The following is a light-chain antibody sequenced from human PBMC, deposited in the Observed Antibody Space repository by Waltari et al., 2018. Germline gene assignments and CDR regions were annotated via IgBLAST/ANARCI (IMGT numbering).Light chain of an antibody. CDR2: DAS. CDR1: QTVGTY. Sequence: EIVLTQSPATLSLSPGESATLFCRASQTVGTYLAWYQQKPGQPPRLLIFDASSRSTGIPAKFRGSGSGTDFTLTVSNLEPEDFAVYFCQQRSSWPYTFGQGTRLEI. V-gene: IGKV3-11*01. J-gene: IGKJ2*01. CDR3: QQRSSWPYT.